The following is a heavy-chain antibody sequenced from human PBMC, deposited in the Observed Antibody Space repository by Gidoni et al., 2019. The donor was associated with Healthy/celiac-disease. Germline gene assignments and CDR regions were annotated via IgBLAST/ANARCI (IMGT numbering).Heavy chain of an antibody. J-gene: IGHJ2*01. CDR1: GGSTSSGSYY. CDR3: ARDVGGNSPWYFDL. Sequence: QVQLQESGPGLVQPPQTLSLTCTVSGGSTSSGSYYWSWIRQPAGKGLEWIGRIHTSGSTNYNPSLKSRVTMSVDTSKNQFSLKLSSVTAADTAVYYCARDVGGNSPWYFDLWGRGTLVPVSS. CDR2: IHTSGST. D-gene: IGHD2-21*02. V-gene: IGHV4-61*02.